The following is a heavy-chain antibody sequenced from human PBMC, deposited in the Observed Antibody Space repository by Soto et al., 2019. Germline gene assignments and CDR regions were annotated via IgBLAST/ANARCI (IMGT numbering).Heavy chain of an antibody. CDR2: IRGFSPYT. CDR3: ARDLYCSGGSCYPYPHHAFDI. D-gene: IGHD2-15*01. V-gene: IGHV3-21*01. Sequence: KAGGSRRLSSVASGFTLRSYTMNWVRQSPGKGLEWVSAIRGFSPYTFYADSVKGRFTISRDNAKNSLYLQMNSLRDEDTAVYYCARDLYCSGGSCYPYPHHAFDIWGQGTMVTVSS. CDR1: GFTLRSYT. J-gene: IGHJ3*02.